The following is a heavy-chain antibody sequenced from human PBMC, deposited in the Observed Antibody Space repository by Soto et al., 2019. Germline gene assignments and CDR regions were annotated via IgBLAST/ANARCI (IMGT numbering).Heavy chain of an antibody. D-gene: IGHD3-3*01. J-gene: IGHJ4*02. Sequence: LRLSCAASGFTFSNAWMCWVRQAPGKGLEWVGRIKSKTDGGTTDYAAPVKGRFTISRDDSKNTLYLQMNSLRAEDTAVYYCAKDVASGTIFGVGLQRPDHWGQGSLVTVSS. CDR2: IKSKTDGGTT. CDR1: GFTFSNAW. CDR3: AKDVASGTIFGVGLQRPDH. V-gene: IGHV3-15*01.